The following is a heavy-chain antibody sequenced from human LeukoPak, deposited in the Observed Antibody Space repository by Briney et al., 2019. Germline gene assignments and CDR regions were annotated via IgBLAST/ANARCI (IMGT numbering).Heavy chain of an antibody. CDR3: ARVIAVAGNIGY. V-gene: IGHV1-2*02. J-gene: IGHJ4*02. D-gene: IGHD6-19*01. CDR1: GYTFTGYY. CDR2: INPNSGGT. Sequence: ASVKVSCKASGYTFTGYYMHWVRQAPGQGLEWMGWINPNSGGTNYAQKFQGRVTMTRDTSISTGYMELSRLRSDDTAVYYCARVIAVAGNIGYWGQGTLVTVSS.